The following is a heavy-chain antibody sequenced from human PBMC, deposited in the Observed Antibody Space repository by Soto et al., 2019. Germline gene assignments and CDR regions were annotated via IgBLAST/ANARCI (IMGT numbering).Heavy chain of an antibody. J-gene: IGHJ4*02. CDR3: ARGWETVGTTTPFAY. V-gene: IGHV1-69*06. CDR1: GGTFSTHA. Sequence: QVQLVQSGAAVKKPGSSVKVSCKASGGTFSTHAISWVRQAPGQGLEWMGGIIPIFGTANYAQKFQGRVTITADKSTSTAYMEVRRLRSEDTAVYYCARGWETVGTTTPFAYWGQGTLVTVSS. CDR2: IIPIFGTA. D-gene: IGHD1-26*01.